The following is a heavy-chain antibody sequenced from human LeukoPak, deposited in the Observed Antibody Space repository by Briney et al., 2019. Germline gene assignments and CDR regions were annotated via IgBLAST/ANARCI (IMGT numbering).Heavy chain of an antibody. Sequence: SGTLSLTCTVYGGSFSGYYWSWIRQPPGKGREWIGVINHSGSTNYNPSLKSRVTISVDTSKNQFSLKLSSVTAADTAVYYCARGDSSSWYYFDYWGQGTLVTVSS. CDR3: ARGDSSSWYYFDY. CDR1: GGSFSGYY. CDR2: INHSGST. D-gene: IGHD6-13*01. V-gene: IGHV4-34*01. J-gene: IGHJ4*02.